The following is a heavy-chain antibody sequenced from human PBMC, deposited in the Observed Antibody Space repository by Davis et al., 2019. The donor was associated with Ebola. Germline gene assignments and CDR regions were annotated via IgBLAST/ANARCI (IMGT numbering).Heavy chain of an antibody. D-gene: IGHD3-3*01. CDR2: IWYDGSNK. CDR3: ARQEAYDFWSGTLDY. V-gene: IGHV3-33*01. Sequence: GGSLRLSCAASGFTFSSYGMHWVRQAPGKGLEWVAVIWYDGSNKYYADSVKGRFTISRDNSKNTLYLQMNSLRAEDTAVYYCARQEAYDFWSGTLDYWGQGTLVTVSS. J-gene: IGHJ4*02. CDR1: GFTFSSYG.